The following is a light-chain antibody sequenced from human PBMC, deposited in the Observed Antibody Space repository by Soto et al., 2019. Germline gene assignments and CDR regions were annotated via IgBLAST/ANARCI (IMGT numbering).Light chain of an antibody. Sequence: IVMTQSPATLSVSPWERATLSCRASQTVSSNLAWYQQKPGQAPRLLIYGASNRATGIPARFSGSGSGTEFTLTISGLQSEDFAVYFCQQYNNWPRTFGQGTKVDIK. V-gene: IGKV3-15*01. CDR2: GAS. CDR3: QQYNNWPRT. CDR1: QTVSSN. J-gene: IGKJ1*01.